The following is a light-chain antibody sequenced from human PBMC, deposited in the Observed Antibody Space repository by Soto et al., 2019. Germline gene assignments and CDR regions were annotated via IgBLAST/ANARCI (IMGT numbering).Light chain of an antibody. CDR2: DAS. CDR3: QQHSNWPLT. V-gene: IGKV3-11*01. Sequence: EIVWTQFPATLSLAPGEGDARCCRASQSVGIYLFWFQQRPGQAPRLLMYDASNRAAGIPARFSGSGSGTDFTPTIRSLEPEDLTVYYCQQHSNWPLTFGGGTKVDIK. CDR1: QSVGIY. J-gene: IGKJ4*01.